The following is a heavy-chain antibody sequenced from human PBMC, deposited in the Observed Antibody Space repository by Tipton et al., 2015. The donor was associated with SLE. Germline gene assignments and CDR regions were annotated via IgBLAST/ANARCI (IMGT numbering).Heavy chain of an antibody. Sequence: TLSLTCTVSGGSLSSYYWSWIRQSPEKGLEWIGNIYYGGGTYYNPSHESRVTISLDTSKNQFSLKLNSVTAADTAVYYCARSTDQNWFDPWGQGTLVTVSS. V-gene: IGHV4-59*06. D-gene: IGHD2-2*01. J-gene: IGHJ5*02. CDR2: IYYGGGT. CDR1: GGSLSSYY. CDR3: ARSTDQNWFDP.